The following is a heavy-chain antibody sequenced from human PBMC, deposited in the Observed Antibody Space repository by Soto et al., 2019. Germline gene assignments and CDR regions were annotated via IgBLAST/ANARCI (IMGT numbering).Heavy chain of an antibody. V-gene: IGHV1-18*04. CDR3: ARDTSGYNFDY. D-gene: IGHD5-12*01. CDR1: GYTFPSYG. Sequence: ASLLVSCQASGYTFPSYGISWVRQATGQGLEWMGWISAYNGNTNYAQKLQGRVTMTTDTSTSTAYMELRSLRSDDTAVYYCARDTSGYNFDYWGQGTLVTVS. CDR2: ISAYNGNT. J-gene: IGHJ4*02.